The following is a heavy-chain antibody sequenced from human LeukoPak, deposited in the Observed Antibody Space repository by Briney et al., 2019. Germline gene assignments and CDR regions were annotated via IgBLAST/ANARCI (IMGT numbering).Heavy chain of an antibody. Sequence: PGRSLRLSCAASGFTFSSYAMHWVRQAPGKGLEWVAVISYDGSNKYYADSVKGRFTISRDNSKNTLYLQMNSLRAEDTAVYYCAKDGSGYYDSSGYYYDYWGQGTLVTVSS. V-gene: IGHV3-30-3*01. CDR3: AKDGSGYYDSSGYYYDY. D-gene: IGHD3-22*01. J-gene: IGHJ4*02. CDR1: GFTFSSYA. CDR2: ISYDGSNK.